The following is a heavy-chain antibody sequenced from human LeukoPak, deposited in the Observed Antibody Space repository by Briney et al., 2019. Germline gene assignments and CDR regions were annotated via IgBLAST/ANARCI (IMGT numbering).Heavy chain of an antibody. Sequence: SETLSLTCTVSGGSISSYYWSWIRQPAGKGLEWIGRIYTSGSSNYNASLKSRVTISVDTSKNQFSLKLSSVTAADTAVYYCASGGNSSGYRFDYWGQGTLVTVSS. J-gene: IGHJ4*02. CDR3: ASGGNSSGYRFDY. CDR2: IYTSGSS. V-gene: IGHV4-4*07. D-gene: IGHD3-22*01. CDR1: GGSISSYY.